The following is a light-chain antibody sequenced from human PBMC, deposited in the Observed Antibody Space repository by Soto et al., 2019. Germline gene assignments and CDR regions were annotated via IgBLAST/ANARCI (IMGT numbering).Light chain of an antibody. Sequence: QSVLTQSASVSGSPGQSITISCSGSSSDIGAYNYVSWYQQHPGKAPKLVIFAVSYRPSGVSNRFSGSKSGNTASLTISGLQAEDEADYYCSSYTSSTSYVFGSGTKVTVL. J-gene: IGLJ1*01. CDR3: SSYTSSTSYV. CDR2: AVS. V-gene: IGLV2-14*03. CDR1: SSDIGAYNY.